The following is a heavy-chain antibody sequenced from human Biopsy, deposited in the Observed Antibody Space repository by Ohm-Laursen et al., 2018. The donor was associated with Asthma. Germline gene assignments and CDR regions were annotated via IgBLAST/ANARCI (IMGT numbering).Heavy chain of an antibody. CDR3: ARGYSGTDRIVYYYSGMEV. CDR2: LIPVLGTA. CDR1: GDSLGSSINYA. J-gene: IGHJ6*02. V-gene: IGHV1-69*01. D-gene: IGHD5-12*01. Sequence: SSVKVSCKASGDSLGSSINYAISWVRQAPRQGLEWMGGLIPVLGTADYAPMFEGRVTITADESTSTAYLELTSLRFEDTAVYYCARGYSGTDRIVYYYSGMEVWGQGTTVTVSS.